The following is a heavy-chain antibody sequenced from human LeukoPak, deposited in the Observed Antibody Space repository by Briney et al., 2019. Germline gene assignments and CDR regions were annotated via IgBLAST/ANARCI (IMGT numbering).Heavy chain of an antibody. V-gene: IGHV3-48*04. CDR3: ARGWNYRGNYYYYYMDV. Sequence: GGSLRLSCAASGFTFSSYSMNWVRQAPGKGLEWVSYISSSSSTIYYADSVKGRFTISRDNAKNSLYLQMNSLRAEDTAVYYCARGWNYRGNYYYYYMDVWGKGTTVTVSS. J-gene: IGHJ6*03. CDR1: GFTFSSYS. CDR2: ISSSSSTI. D-gene: IGHD1-7*01.